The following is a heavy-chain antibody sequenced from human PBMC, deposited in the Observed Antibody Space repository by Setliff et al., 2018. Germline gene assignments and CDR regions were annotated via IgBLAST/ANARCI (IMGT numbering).Heavy chain of an antibody. J-gene: IGHJ4*01. CDR3: AKSPHDFWSGRVFFDY. Sequence: GGSLRLSCAASGFSFSSYAMSWVRQAPGKGLEWVPTIIGSSISTYYADSVQGRVTISRDNHKNTLHLQMNSLRVEDTAIYYCAKSPHDFWSGRVFFDYWGQGMLVTVSS. CDR1: GFSFSSYA. D-gene: IGHD3-3*01. V-gene: IGHV3-23*01. CDR2: IIGSSIST.